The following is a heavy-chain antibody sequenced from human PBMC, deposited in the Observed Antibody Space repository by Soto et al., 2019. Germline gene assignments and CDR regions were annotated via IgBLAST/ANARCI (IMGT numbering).Heavy chain of an antibody. D-gene: IGHD6-13*01. CDR2: IYPGDSDT. CDR3: ARTSAAGKYYYGMDV. J-gene: IGHJ6*02. Sequence: GESQKISCQGSGYSFTSYWIGWVRQMPGKGLEWMGIIYPGDSDTRYSPSFQGQVTISADKSIGTAYLQWSSLKASDTAMYYCARTSAAGKYYYGMDVWGQGTTVTVSS. CDR1: GYSFTSYW. V-gene: IGHV5-51*01.